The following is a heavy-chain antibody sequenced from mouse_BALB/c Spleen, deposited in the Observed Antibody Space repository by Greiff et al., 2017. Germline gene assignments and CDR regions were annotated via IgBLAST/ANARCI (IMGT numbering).Heavy chain of an antibody. D-gene: IGHD1-1*01. CDR2: ISYDGSN. CDR3: ANYYDDGYFDY. J-gene: IGHJ2*01. V-gene: IGHV3-6*02. Sequence: EVKLMESGPGLVKPSQSLSLTCSVTGYSITSGYYWNWIRQFPGNKLEWMGYISYDGSNNYNPSLKNRISITRDTSKNQFFLKLNSVTTEDTATYYCANYYDDGYFDYWGQGTTLTVSS. CDR1: GYSITSGYY.